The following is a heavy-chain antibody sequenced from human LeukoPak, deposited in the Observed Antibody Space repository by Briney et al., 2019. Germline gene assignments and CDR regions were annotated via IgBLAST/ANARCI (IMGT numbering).Heavy chain of an antibody. D-gene: IGHD5-24*01. CDR2: INPNNGGT. Sequence: SVKVSCKASGYAFTDYFIHWVRQAPGQGLEWMGWINPNNGGTNYAQNFQGRVTMTRDTSVNTAYMELSSLRSDDAAVYYCARVGDGYKGGNYWGQGTLVTVSS. CDR1: GYAFTDYF. J-gene: IGHJ4*02. CDR3: ARVGDGYKGGNY. V-gene: IGHV1-2*02.